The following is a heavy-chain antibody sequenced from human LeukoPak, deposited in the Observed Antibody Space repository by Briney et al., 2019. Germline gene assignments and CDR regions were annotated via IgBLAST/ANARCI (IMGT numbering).Heavy chain of an antibody. Sequence: SETLSLTCTVSGGSVSSGSYYWSWIRQPPGKGLEWIGYIYYSGSTNYNPSLKSRVTISVDTSKNQFSLKLSSVPAAANAVYYCARDTVTAAEGYYYSGMDVWGKGTTVTVSS. CDR3: ARDTVTAAEGYYYSGMDV. J-gene: IGHJ6*04. V-gene: IGHV4-61*01. CDR2: IYYSGST. D-gene: IGHD4-11*01. CDR1: GGSVSSGSYY.